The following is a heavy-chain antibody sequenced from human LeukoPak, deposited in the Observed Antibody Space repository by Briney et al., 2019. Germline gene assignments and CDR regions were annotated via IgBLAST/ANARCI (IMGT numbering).Heavy chain of an antibody. Sequence: ASVKVSCKASGYTFTGYYMHWVRQAPGQGLEWMGWINPNSGGTSYAQKFQGRVTMTRDTSISTAYMELSRLRSDDTAVYYCARDLGPYCSSTSCYPASYYFDYWGQGTLVTVSS. CDR1: GYTFTGYY. CDR3: ARDLGPYCSSTSCYPASYYFDY. D-gene: IGHD2-2*01. CDR2: INPNSGGT. V-gene: IGHV1-2*02. J-gene: IGHJ4*02.